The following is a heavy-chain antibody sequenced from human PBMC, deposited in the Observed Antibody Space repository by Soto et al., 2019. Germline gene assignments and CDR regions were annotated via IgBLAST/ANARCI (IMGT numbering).Heavy chain of an antibody. D-gene: IGHD2-2*01. CDR2: ITGSGGDT. CDR1: GFTFSNYA. Sequence: PGGSLRLSCAASGFTFSNYAMSWVRQSPGKGLEWVSAITGSGGDTYHADSVKGRFTISRDNTKNTLYLQMNSLKVEDTAVFYCAKGSASSRPYYSDYWGQGALVTVSS. CDR3: AKGSASSRPYYSDY. J-gene: IGHJ4*02. V-gene: IGHV3-23*01.